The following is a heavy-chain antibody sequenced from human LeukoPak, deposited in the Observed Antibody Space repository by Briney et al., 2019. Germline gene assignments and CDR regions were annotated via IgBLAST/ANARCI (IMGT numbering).Heavy chain of an antibody. CDR3: ARDVALYYDSSGRPSQRWFDP. CDR1: GGSISSSSYY. J-gene: IGHJ5*02. D-gene: IGHD3-22*01. CDR2: IYYSGST. V-gene: IGHV4-39*07. Sequence: SETLSLTCTVSGGSISSSSYYWGWIRHPPGKGLEWIGSIYYSGSTYYNPSLKGRVTISVDTSKNQFSLKLSSVTAADTAVYYCARDVALYYDSSGRPSQRWFDPWGQGTLVTVSS.